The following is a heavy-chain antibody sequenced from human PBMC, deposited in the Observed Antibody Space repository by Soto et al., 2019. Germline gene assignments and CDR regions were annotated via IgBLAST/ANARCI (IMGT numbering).Heavy chain of an antibody. V-gene: IGHV4-39*07. CDR3: ARGGISHWAYFYYMDV. CDR2: IYSSGTT. Sequence: SETLSLTCTVSGGSIRSSTYYWGWIRQPPGKGLEWIGNIYSSGTTYYNPSLKSRVTMSVDTSKNQFSLTLNSVTAADTATYYCARGGISHWAYFYYMDVWDRGTTVTVSS. J-gene: IGHJ6*03. D-gene: IGHD2-21*01. CDR1: GGSIRSSTYY.